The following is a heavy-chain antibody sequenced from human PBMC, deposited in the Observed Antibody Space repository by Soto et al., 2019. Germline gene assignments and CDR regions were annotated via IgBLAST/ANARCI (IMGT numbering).Heavy chain of an antibody. CDR2: ISAYNGNT. D-gene: IGHD3-22*01. Sequence: ASVKVSCKASGYTFTNYGISWVRQAPGQGLEWMGWISAYNGNTNYAQNLQGRVTMTTDTSTTTAYMELRSLRFDDTAVYYCARGSGYYSPDAFGIWGQGTMVTVSS. J-gene: IGHJ3*02. CDR1: GYTFTNYG. V-gene: IGHV1-18*01. CDR3: ARGSGYYSPDAFGI.